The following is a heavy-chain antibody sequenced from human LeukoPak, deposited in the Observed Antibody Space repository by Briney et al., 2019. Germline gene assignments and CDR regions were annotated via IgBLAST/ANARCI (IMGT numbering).Heavy chain of an antibody. CDR3: ARDTNFWSGYSYFDY. V-gene: IGHV4-61*02. CDR2: IYTSGST. CDR1: GGSISSGSYY. J-gene: IGHJ4*02. D-gene: IGHD3-3*01. Sequence: PSETLSLTCTVSGGSISSGSYYWSWIRQPAGKGLQWIGRIYTSGSTNYNPSLKSRVTISVDTSKNQFSLKLSSVTAADTAVYYCARDTNFWSGYSYFDYWGQGTLVTVSS.